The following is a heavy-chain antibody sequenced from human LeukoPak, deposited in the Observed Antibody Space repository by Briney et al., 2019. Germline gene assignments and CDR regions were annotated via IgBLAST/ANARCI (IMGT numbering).Heavy chain of an antibody. D-gene: IGHD5-18*01. CDR3: ARDAGSRIQLWLRSYYYTDV. CDR2: ISSSSSYI. V-gene: IGHV3-21*01. Sequence: SGGSLRLSCAASGFTFSSYSMNWVRQAPGKGLEWVSSISSSSSYIYYADSAKGRFTISRDNAKNSLYLQMNSLRAEDTAVYYCARDAGSRIQLWLRSYYYTDVWGKGTTVTVSS. J-gene: IGHJ6*03. CDR1: GFTFSSYS.